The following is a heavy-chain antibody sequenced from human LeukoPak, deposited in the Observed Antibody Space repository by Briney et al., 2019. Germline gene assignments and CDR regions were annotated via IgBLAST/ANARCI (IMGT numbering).Heavy chain of an antibody. J-gene: IGHJ4*02. V-gene: IGHV4-61*08. CDR2: INNSGST. D-gene: IGHD2-15*01. CDR1: GGSVSSGGYF. Sequence: SETLSLTCTVSGGSVSSGGYFWSWIRQPPGKGLEWIGFINNSGSTNYNPSLKSRVTISVDTPRNQFSLNLSSVTAADTAVYYCARDACSGGSCYFDYWGQGILVTVSS. CDR3: ARDACSGGSCYFDY.